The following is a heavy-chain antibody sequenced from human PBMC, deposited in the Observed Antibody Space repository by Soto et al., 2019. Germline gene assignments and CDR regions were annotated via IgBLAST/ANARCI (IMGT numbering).Heavy chain of an antibody. Sequence: PGGSLRLSCAVSGFTFSDHYMDWVRQAPGKGLEWVGRIRNKANSYTTEYAASVKARFTVSRDESNDSLYLQMNSLQTEDTAVYYCARLRGGGWYHHDYWGQGTLVTVSS. CDR2: IRNKANSYTT. CDR1: GFTFSDHY. D-gene: IGHD6-19*01. J-gene: IGHJ4*02. CDR3: ARLRGGGWYHHDY. V-gene: IGHV3-72*01.